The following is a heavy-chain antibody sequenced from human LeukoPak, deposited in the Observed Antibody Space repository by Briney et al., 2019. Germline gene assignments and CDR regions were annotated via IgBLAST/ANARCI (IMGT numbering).Heavy chain of an antibody. CDR3: ARAQWELFYFDY. D-gene: IGHD1-26*01. CDR2: INPNSGGT. V-gene: IGHV1-2*02. Sequence: ASVRVSCKASGYTFTGHYIHWVRQAPGQGLEWMGWINPNSGGTNSAQKFQGRVTMTRDTSISTAYMELSRLRSDDTAVYYCARAQWELFYFDYWGQGTLVTVSS. J-gene: IGHJ4*02. CDR1: GYTFTGHY.